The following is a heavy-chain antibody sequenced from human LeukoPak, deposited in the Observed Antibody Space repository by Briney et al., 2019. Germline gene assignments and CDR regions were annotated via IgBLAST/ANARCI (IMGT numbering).Heavy chain of an antibody. CDR2: IYSGGST. D-gene: IGHD6-19*01. J-gene: IGHJ4*02. CDR1: GFTVSSNY. V-gene: IGHV3-66*01. CDR3: ASVAIPRYTSGWYDF. Sequence: GGSLRLSCAASGFTVSSNYMSWVRQAPGKGLEWVSVIYSGGSTYYADSVKGRFTISRDNSKNTLYLQMNSRRAEDTAVYYCASVAIPRYTSGWYDFWGQGTLVTVSS.